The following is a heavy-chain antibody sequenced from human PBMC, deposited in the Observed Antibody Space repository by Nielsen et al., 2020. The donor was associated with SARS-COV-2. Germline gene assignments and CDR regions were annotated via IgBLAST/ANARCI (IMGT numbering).Heavy chain of an antibody. D-gene: IGHD1-1*01. J-gene: IGHJ5*02. V-gene: IGHV2-5*02. Sequence: SGPTLVKPTQTLTLTCTFSGFSLSTSGVGVGWIRQPPGKALEWLALIYWDDDKRYSPSLKSRLTITKDTSKNQVVLTMTNMDPVDTAIYYCARINTLERVDPWGQGTLVTVSS. CDR3: ARINTLERVDP. CDR2: IYWDDDK. CDR1: GFSLSTSGVG.